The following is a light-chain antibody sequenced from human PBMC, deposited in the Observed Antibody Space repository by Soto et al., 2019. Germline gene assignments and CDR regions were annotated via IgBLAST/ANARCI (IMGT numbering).Light chain of an antibody. V-gene: IGKV3-11*01. Sequence: EIVLTQSPATLSLSPGETATLSCRTSQRVGDYLAWYQQKPGQAPRVLIYDASNRAPGIPARFSGSGYGTDFTLTITSLEPEDFAVYYWQHRRDWPRVTFGGGTKVEIK. J-gene: IGKJ4*01. CDR2: DAS. CDR3: QHRRDWPRVT. CDR1: QRVGDY.